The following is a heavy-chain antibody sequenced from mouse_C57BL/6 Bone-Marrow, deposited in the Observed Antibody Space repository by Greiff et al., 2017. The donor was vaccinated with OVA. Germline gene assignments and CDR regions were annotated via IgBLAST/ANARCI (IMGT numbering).Heavy chain of an antibody. CDR2: ISSGGDYI. V-gene: IGHV5-9-1*02. CDR3: TRERYDGFAY. Sequence: EVMLVESGEGLVKPGGSLKLSCAASGFTFSSYAMSWVRQTPEKRLEWVAYISSGGDYIYYADTVKGRFTISRDNARNTLYLQMRSLKSEDTAMDYCTRERYDGFAYWGQGTLVTVSA. J-gene: IGHJ3*01. CDR1: GFTFSSYA. D-gene: IGHD2-12*01.